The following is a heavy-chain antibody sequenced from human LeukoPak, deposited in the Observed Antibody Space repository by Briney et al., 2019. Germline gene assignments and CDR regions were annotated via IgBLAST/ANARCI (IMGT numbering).Heavy chain of an antibody. CDR2: QTDSGGST. CDR3: AKDRADGIPAYYFDY. J-gene: IGHJ4*02. Sequence: GGSLRLSCAASGFTFSSYAMSWVRHAPGKGLEWVSDQTDSGGSTYYADSVKGRFTISRDNSKNTLYLQMNSLRAEDTAVYYCAKDRADGIPAYYFDYWGQGTLVTVSS. V-gene: IGHV3-23*01. D-gene: IGHD2-21*01. CDR1: GFTFSSYA.